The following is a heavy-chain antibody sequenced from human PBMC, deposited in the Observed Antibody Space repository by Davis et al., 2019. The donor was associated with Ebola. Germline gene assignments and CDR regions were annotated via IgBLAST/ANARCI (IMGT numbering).Heavy chain of an antibody. Sequence: ASVKVSCKASGYIFINYGINWVRQATGQGLEWMGWMNPNSGNTGYAQKFQGRVTMTRNTSISTAYMELSSLRSEDTAVYYCARGYCSSTSCYGTSDNWFDPWGQGTLVTVSS. V-gene: IGHV1-8*02. CDR3: ARGYCSSTSCYGTSDNWFDP. CDR1: GYIFINYG. J-gene: IGHJ5*02. D-gene: IGHD2-2*01. CDR2: MNPNSGNT.